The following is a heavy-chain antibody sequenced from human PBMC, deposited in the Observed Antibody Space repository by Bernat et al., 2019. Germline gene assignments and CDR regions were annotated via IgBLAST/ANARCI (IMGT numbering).Heavy chain of an antibody. V-gene: IGHV3-23*04. CDR3: AKDQGSYYGSGSYYDFFDY. D-gene: IGHD3-10*01. CDR1: GFTFSSYA. Sequence: EVQLVESGGGLVQPGGSLRLSCAASGFTFSSYAMSWVRQAPGKGLEWVSAISGSGGSTYYADSVKGRFTISRDNSKNTLYLQMNSLRAEDTAVYYCAKDQGSYYGSGSYYDFFDYWGQGTLVTVSS. CDR2: ISGSGGST. J-gene: IGHJ4*02.